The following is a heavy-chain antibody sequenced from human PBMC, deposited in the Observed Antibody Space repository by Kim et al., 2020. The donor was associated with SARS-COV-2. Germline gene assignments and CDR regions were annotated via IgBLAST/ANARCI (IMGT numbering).Heavy chain of an antibody. CDR1: GFTFSSYA. Sequence: GGSLRLSCAASGFTFSSYAMHWVRQAPGKGMEWVAVISYDGSNKYYEDSVKGRLTISRDNSKNTLYLQMNSLRAEDTAVYYCARGMVASPVFPVSNDYY. V-gene: IGHV3-30*04. J-gene: IGHJ6*01. CDR2: ISYDGSNK. D-gene: IGHD5-12*01. CDR3: ARGMVASPVFPVSNDYY.